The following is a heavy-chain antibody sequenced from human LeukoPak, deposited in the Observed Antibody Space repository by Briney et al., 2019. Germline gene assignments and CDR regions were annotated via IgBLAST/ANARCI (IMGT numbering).Heavy chain of an antibody. CDR3: ARDTTLSSPDSSGPDS. Sequence: GGALRLSCAASGFTFSDYRMMWVGQAPREGLEGVLSISSSSTSIYYADSVKGRFTTSRDTAKHSLFLQITTLRVEATAVYSCARDTTLSSPDSSGPDSWGQGTLVTVSP. D-gene: IGHD3-22*01. CDR2: ISSSSTSI. CDR1: GFTFSDYR. J-gene: IGHJ4*02. V-gene: IGHV3-48*01.